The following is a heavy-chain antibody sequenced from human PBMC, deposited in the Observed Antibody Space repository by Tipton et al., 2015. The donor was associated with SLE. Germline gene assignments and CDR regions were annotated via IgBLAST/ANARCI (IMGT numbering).Heavy chain of an antibody. Sequence: TLSLTCTVHGRPLTGSYWNWIRQSPGKGLEWIAEINHSGNTNYNASLKSRVTISVDTSKNQVSLSLSSVTAADSAVYYCARKTLGYDVLSGYHSYYMDVWGKGTTVIVSS. CDR2: INHSGNT. D-gene: IGHD3-3*01. J-gene: IGHJ6*03. V-gene: IGHV4-34*01. CDR1: GRPLTGSY. CDR3: ARKTLGYDVLSGYHSYYMDV.